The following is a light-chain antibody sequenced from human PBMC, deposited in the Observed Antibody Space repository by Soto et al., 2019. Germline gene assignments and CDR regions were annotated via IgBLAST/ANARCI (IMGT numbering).Light chain of an antibody. V-gene: IGKV3-20*01. CDR3: HQYNKRYTMT. CDR2: GAS. J-gene: IGKJ5*01. CDR1: QNVSNNY. Sequence: IVFTPSPVPLSLSPGERATLSCRAMQNVSNNYLAWYQQEPGQAPRLLIYGASNRATGIPDRFSGSGSGTEFTITISSPQSEDFAVYYCHQYNKRYTMTFGQGTRLEIK.